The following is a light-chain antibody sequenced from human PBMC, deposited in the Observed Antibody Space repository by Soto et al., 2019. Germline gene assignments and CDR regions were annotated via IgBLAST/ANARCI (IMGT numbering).Light chain of an antibody. Sequence: DIQMTQSPSTLSASVGDRVTITCRASRSISNYLAWYQQKPGKAPKLLIYKASTLETGVPSRFSGSGSGTEFPLTISSLQPDDFATYCCQQYNSIPLTFGGGTKVEIK. CDR1: RSISNY. CDR3: QQYNSIPLT. J-gene: IGKJ4*01. CDR2: KAS. V-gene: IGKV1-5*03.